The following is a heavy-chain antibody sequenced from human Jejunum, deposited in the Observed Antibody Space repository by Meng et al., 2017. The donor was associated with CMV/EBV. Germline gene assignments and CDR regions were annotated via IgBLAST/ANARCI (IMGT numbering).Heavy chain of an antibody. CDR2: FDYNGGAT. CDR1: GSTFTAFT. D-gene: IGHD2/OR15-2a*01. J-gene: IGHJ3*01. Sequence: GSTFTAFTTGWVRQAPGKGMEWVSTFDYNGGATFYANSVKGRFTISRDTSKNTLYLQMNSLTADDTAMYYCVKGVTSTSPYRAFDVLGQGTLVTVSS. CDR3: VKGVTSTSPYRAFDV. V-gene: IGHV3-23*01.